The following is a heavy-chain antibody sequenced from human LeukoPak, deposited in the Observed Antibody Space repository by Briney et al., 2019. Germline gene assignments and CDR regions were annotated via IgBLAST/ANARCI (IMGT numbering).Heavy chain of an antibody. CDR3: ATRARPGFYYGMDV. V-gene: IGHV3-66*02. CDR2: IYSGGNT. J-gene: IGHJ6*02. D-gene: IGHD6-6*01. CDR1: GLTVSSNY. Sequence: GGSLRLSCAASGLTVSSNYMSWVRQAPGKGLEWVSIIYSGGNTYYGDSVKGRFTISRDKSKNTLDLQMNSLRTEDTAVYYCATRARPGFYYGMDVWGQGTTVTVSS.